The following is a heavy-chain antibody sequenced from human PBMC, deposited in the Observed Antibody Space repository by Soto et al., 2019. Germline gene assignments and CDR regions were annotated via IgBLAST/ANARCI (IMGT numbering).Heavy chain of an antibody. Sequence: QVQLVQSGAEVQKPGSSVKVSCKASGGTFSSYAISWVRQAPGQGLEWMGGIIPIFGTANYAQKFQGRVTITADESTSTAYMELSSLRSEDTAVYYCASVIQKGYCSGGSCYARPYNWFDPWGQGTLVTVSS. CDR1: GGTFSSYA. D-gene: IGHD2-15*01. J-gene: IGHJ5*02. CDR3: ASVIQKGYCSGGSCYARPYNWFDP. CDR2: IIPIFGTA. V-gene: IGHV1-69*01.